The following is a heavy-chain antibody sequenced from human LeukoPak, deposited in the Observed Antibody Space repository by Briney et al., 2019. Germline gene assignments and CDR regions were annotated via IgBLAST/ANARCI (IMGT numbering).Heavy chain of an antibody. J-gene: IGHJ6*02. Sequence: SETLSLTCTVSGGSISSYYWSWIRQPPRKGLEWIGYIYYSGSTNYNPSLKSRVTISVDTSKNQFSLKLSSVTAADTAVYYCARHWGSSYPYYYYYYGMDVWGQGTTVTVSS. V-gene: IGHV4-59*08. CDR1: GGSISSYY. D-gene: IGHD6-6*01. CDR2: IYYSGST. CDR3: ARHWGSSYPYYYYYYGMDV.